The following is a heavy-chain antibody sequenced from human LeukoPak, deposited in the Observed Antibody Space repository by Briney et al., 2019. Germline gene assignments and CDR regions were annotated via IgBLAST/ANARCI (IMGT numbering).Heavy chain of an antibody. D-gene: IGHD3-16*01. CDR3: ARVKDPGGYYYYYYMDV. Sequence: SETLSLICAVYGGSFSGYYWSWIRQPPGKGLEWIGEINHSGSTNYNPSLKSRVTISVDTSKNQFSLKLSSVTAADTAVYYCARVKDPGGYYYYYYMDVWGKGTTVTVSS. CDR1: GGSFSGYY. V-gene: IGHV4-34*01. CDR2: INHSGST. J-gene: IGHJ6*03.